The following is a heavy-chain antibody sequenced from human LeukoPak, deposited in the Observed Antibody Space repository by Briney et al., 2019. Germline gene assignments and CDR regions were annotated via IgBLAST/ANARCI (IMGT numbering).Heavy chain of an antibody. CDR1: GFNFGGYS. V-gene: IGHV3-23*01. J-gene: IGHJ4*02. CDR3: AKDAIYGDGYWEFDY. CDR2: VLSGGGST. Sequence: PGGSLRLSCEGSGFNFGGYSMSWVHQAPGKGLEWVSGVLSGGGSTYYADAVKGRFTISRDNSRSTLYLQMNSLRAEDTAVYHCAKDAIYGDGYWEFDYWGQGTLVTVSS. D-gene: IGHD2-21*01.